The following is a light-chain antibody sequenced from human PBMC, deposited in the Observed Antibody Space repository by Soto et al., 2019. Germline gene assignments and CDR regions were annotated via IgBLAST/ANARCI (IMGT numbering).Light chain of an antibody. CDR3: QHYNSYPWT. V-gene: IGKV1-5*03. CDR1: QSISSL. J-gene: IGKJ1*01. Sequence: DIQMTQSPSTLSASVGDRVTITCRASQSISSLLAWYQQKPGKAPKLLIYKASSLESGVPSRFSGSGSGTEFTLTISSLQPDDFATYYCQHYNSYPWTFGQGTKVDI. CDR2: KAS.